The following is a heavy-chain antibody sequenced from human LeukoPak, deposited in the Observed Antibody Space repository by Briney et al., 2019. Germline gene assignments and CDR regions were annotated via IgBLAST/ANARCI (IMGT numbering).Heavy chain of an antibody. V-gene: IGHV3-30*01. J-gene: IGHJ4*02. Sequence: GGSLRLSCAASGFTFSSYAMHWVRQAPGKGLEWVAVISYDGSNKYYADSVKGGFTISRDNSKNTLYLQMNSLRAEDTAVYYCARDYYDSSVKGYYFDYWGQGTLVTVSS. CDR1: GFTFSSYA. CDR2: ISYDGSNK. D-gene: IGHD3-22*01. CDR3: ARDYYDSSVKGYYFDY.